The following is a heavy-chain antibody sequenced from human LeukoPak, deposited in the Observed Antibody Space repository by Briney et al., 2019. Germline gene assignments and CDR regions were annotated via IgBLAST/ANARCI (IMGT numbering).Heavy chain of an antibody. V-gene: IGHV1-2*02. J-gene: IGHJ4*02. CDR1: GYTFTGYY. CDR3: ARVTPAYYDFWSGYITPDYFDY. CDR2: INPNSGGP. Sequence: ASVKVSCKASGYTFTGYYMHWVRQAPEQGLEWMGWINPNSGGPNYAQKFQGRVTMTRDTSISTAYMELSRLRSDDTAVYYCARVTPAYYDFWSGYITPDYFDYWGQGTLVTVSS. D-gene: IGHD3-3*01.